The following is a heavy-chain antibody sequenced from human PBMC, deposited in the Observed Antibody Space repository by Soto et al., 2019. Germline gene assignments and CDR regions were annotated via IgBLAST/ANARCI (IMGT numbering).Heavy chain of an antibody. D-gene: IGHD5-18*01. CDR1: GFSLSTSGVG. V-gene: IGHV2-5*01. CDR2: IYWNDDK. Sequence: QITLKESGPTLVKPTQTLTLTCTFSGFSLSTSGVGVGWIRQPPGKALEWLALIYWNDDKRYSPSLKSRLTITKDTSKNQVVLTMTNMDPVDTATYYCAHVDTAMVKGGYYFDYWGQGTLVTVSS. J-gene: IGHJ4*02. CDR3: AHVDTAMVKGGYYFDY.